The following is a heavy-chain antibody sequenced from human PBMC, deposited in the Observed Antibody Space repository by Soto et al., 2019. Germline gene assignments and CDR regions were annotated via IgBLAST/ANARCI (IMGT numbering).Heavy chain of an antibody. D-gene: IGHD2-21*02. Sequence: QITLKESGPTLVKPTQTLTLTCTFSGFSLSTGGMGVGWIRQPPGKALEWLALIYWDGDRRYRPSLMSRLTISKDTSENQVVLSLTSMDPVDTATYYCVHSRCGGDCLQSYSSHYYYGMDIWGQGTTVTVSS. CDR1: GFSLSTGGMG. CDR2: IYWDGDR. CDR3: VHSRCGGDCLQSYSSHYYYGMDI. J-gene: IGHJ6*02. V-gene: IGHV2-5*02.